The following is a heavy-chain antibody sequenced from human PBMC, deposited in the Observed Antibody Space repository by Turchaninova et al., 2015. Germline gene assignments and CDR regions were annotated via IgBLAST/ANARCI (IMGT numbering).Heavy chain of an antibody. CDR2: RYNNGSNN. J-gene: IGHJ4*02. CDR1: VGTLCGNA. D-gene: IGHD3-3*01. V-gene: IGHV3-30-3*01. CDR3: ARDSLVRFLEWLSNFDY. Sequence: AACVGTLCGNALTGVRQVAGKGLDVVAVRYNNGSNNYYASSGKCRFTISRDNSKNTLYLQMNSLRAEDTAVYYCARDSLVRFLEWLSNFDYWGQGTLVTVSS.